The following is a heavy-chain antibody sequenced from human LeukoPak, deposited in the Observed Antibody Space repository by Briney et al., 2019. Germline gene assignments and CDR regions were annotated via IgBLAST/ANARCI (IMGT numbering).Heavy chain of an antibody. J-gene: IGHJ3*02. CDR1: GYTFTSYG. Sequence: GASVKVSCKASGYTFTSYGISWVRQAPGQGLEWMGWISAYNGNTNYAQKLQGRVTMTTDTSTSTAYMELRSLRSGDTAVYYCARDIDTAMVPYDAFDIWGQGTMVTVSS. D-gene: IGHD5-18*01. V-gene: IGHV1-18*01. CDR2: ISAYNGNT. CDR3: ARDIDTAMVPYDAFDI.